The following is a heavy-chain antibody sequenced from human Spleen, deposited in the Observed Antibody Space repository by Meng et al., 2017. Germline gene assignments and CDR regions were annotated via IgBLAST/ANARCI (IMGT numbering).Heavy chain of an antibody. CDR2: IYYSGST. CDR1: AYSISSGYY. V-gene: IGHV4-38-2*02. CDR3: ARDSHGPVHY. Sequence: SETLSLTCTVSAYSISSGYYWGWIRQPPGKGLEWIGSIYYSGSTYYNPSLKSRGTISVDTSKNQFSLKLSSVTAADTAMYYCARDSHGPVHYWGQGTLVTVSS. J-gene: IGHJ4*02.